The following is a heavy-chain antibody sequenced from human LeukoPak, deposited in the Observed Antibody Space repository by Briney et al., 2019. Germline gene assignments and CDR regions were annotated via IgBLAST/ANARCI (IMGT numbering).Heavy chain of an antibody. CDR2: IYYSGST. J-gene: IGHJ3*02. D-gene: IGHD6-13*01. V-gene: IGHV4-59*08. CDR1: GGSISGYY. CDR3: ARHYIASGGGDAFDI. Sequence: PSETLSLTCTVSGGSISGYYWTWIRQSPGKGLEWLGYIYYSGSTNYNPSLKSRVTMSVDTSKNQFSLKLSSVTAADTAVYYCARHYIASGGGDAFDIWGQGTMVTVSS.